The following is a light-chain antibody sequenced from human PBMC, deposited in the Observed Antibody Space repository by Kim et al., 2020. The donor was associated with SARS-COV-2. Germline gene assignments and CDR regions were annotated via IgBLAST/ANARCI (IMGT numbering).Light chain of an antibody. Sequence: ATVGDRVTVSCRASQNISSSLNWYQQRPRKAPKIMIYAASTLPSGVASRFSRSGSGTDSTLTISSLQPEDFATYYCQQGYSTPHAFGQGTKVDIK. V-gene: IGKV1-39*01. J-gene: IGKJ2*01. CDR2: AAS. CDR1: QNISSS. CDR3: QQGYSTPHA.